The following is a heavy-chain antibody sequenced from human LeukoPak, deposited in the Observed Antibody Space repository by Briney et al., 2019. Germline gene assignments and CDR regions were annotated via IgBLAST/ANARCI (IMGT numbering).Heavy chain of an antibody. D-gene: IGHD3-10*01. V-gene: IGHV4-59*12. CDR3: ARGPTSSGFEY. CDR1: GGSISSYY. Sequence: SETLSLTCNVSGGSISSYYWSWIRQPPGKGLEWIGHINYSGSTKYNPSLKSRVTKSIDTSKNQFSLKLTSVTAADTAVYYCARGPTSSGFEYWGQGTLVTVSS. J-gene: IGHJ4*02. CDR2: INYSGST.